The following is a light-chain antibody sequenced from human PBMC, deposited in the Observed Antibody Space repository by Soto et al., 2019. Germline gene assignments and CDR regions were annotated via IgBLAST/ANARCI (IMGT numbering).Light chain of an antibody. Sequence: QSVLTQPASVSGSPGQSITISCTGTSSDVGGYNFVSWYQQHPGNAPKLMIYDVSVRPSGVSNRFSGSKSGNTASLTISGLQTEDEAHYYCSSYTTTITRYVFGPGTKVTVL. V-gene: IGLV2-14*03. CDR1: SSDVGGYNF. CDR2: DVS. J-gene: IGLJ1*01. CDR3: SSYTTTITRYV.